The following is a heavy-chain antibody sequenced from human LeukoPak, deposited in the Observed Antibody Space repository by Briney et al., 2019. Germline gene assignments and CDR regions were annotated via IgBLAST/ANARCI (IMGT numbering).Heavy chain of an antibody. V-gene: IGHV3-23*01. CDR1: GFTFSSYA. D-gene: IGHD4-17*01. CDR3: AKDGKIRTDYGDFSDY. CDR2: ISGSGGST. J-gene: IGHJ4*02. Sequence: GGSLRLSCAASGFTFSSYAMSWVRQAPGKGLEWVSAISGSGGSTYYADSVKGRFTISRDNSKNTLYLQMNSLRAEDTAVYYCAKDGKIRTDYGDFSDYWGQGTLVTVSS.